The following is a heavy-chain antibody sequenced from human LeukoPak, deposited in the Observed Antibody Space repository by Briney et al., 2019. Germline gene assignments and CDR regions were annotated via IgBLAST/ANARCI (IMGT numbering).Heavy chain of an antibody. J-gene: IGHJ4*02. D-gene: IGHD6-6*01. CDR3: AKDPLQDARAARRPAYNYFDY. Sequence: PGGSLRLSCAASGFTFSSYSMNWVRQAPGKGLEWVSAISGSGGSTYYADSVKGRFTISRDNSKNTLYLQMNSLRAEDTAVYYCAKDPLQDARAARRPAYNYFDYWGQGTLVTVSS. CDR2: ISGSGGST. V-gene: IGHV3-23*01. CDR1: GFTFSSYS.